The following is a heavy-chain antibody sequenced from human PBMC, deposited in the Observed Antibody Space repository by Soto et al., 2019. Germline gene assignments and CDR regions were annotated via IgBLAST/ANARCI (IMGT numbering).Heavy chain of an antibody. CDR1: GFTFSSYS. J-gene: IGHJ4*02. V-gene: IGHV3-23*01. CDR3: AKDSTYGSGSYFSYFDH. D-gene: IGHD3-10*01. CDR2: ISGSGANT. Sequence: EVQMLESGGGLVQPGGSLTLSCAASGFTFSSYSMSRVRQAPGKGLEWVSLISGSGANTYYADSVKGRFTISRDNSKNTLYLQMSSLTGEDTAVYYCAKDSTYGSGSYFSYFDHWGQGTLVTVSS.